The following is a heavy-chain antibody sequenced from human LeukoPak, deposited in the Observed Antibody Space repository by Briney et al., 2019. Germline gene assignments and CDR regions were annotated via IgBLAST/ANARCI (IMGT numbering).Heavy chain of an antibody. V-gene: IGHV3-7*03. J-gene: IGHJ4*02. CDR2: IKNDGSET. D-gene: IGHD6-19*01. CDR1: GFNFRDHW. Sequence: GGSLRLSCAASGFNFRDHWMDWVRQAPGKGLEWVGHIKNDGSETYYLDSLKGRFSISRDNTNNALYLQMNSLRVEDTAVYYCVKNDGWFHLAQWGQGTLVTVSS. CDR3: VKNDGWFHLAQ.